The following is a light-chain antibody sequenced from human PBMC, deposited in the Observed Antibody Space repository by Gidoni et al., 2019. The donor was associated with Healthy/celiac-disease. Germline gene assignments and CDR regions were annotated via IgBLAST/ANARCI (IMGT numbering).Light chain of an antibody. CDR3: QSYDSSLSGDVV. Sequence: QSVLTQPPSVSGAPGQRVTISCTGSSSNIGAGYDVNRYQQLPGTAPKPLIYGNSNRPSGAPDRFSGSKSGTSASLAITGLQAEDEADYSCQSYDSSLSGDVVFGGGTKLTVL. V-gene: IGLV1-40*01. J-gene: IGLJ2*01. CDR2: GNS. CDR1: SSNIGAGYD.